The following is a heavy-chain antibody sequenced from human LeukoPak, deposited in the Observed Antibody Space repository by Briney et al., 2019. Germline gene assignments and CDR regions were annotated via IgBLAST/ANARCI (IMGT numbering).Heavy chain of an antibody. CDR3: ARDRLGLFDY. CDR2: IYHSGST. D-gene: IGHD3-16*01. CDR1: GYSVSSGYY. J-gene: IGHJ4*02. V-gene: IGHV4-38-2*02. Sequence: SETLSLTCTVSGYSVSSGYYWGWIRQPPGKGLEWIGSIYHSGSTYYNPSLKSRVTISVDTSKNQFSLKLSSVTAADTAVYYCARDRLGLFDYWGQGTLVTVSS.